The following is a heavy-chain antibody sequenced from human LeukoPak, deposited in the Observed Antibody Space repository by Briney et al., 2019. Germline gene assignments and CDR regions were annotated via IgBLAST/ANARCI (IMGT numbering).Heavy chain of an antibody. J-gene: IGHJ4*02. Sequence: GGSLRLSCAASGFTFSSYWMSWVRQAPGKGLEWVANIKQDGGEKYYVDSVKGRFTISRDNAKNSLYLQMNSLRAEDTAVYYCARGEVVVVAATILTSFDYWGQGTLVTVSS. V-gene: IGHV3-7*01. CDR1: GFTFSSYW. CDR3: ARGEVVVVAATILTSFDY. CDR2: IKQDGGEK. D-gene: IGHD2-15*01.